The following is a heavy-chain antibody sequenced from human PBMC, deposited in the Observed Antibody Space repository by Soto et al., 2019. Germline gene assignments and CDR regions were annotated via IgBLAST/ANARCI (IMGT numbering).Heavy chain of an antibody. Sequence: SETLSLTCSVSGGSISNYYCNWIRQPAGKGLEWIGRIDTSGNTNYNPSLKSRVSLSVDTSKNQFSLKVTSVTAADTAVYYCARGGQDFWSGPFDYWGQGALVTVSS. CDR2: IDTSGNT. D-gene: IGHD3-3*01. V-gene: IGHV4-4*07. J-gene: IGHJ4*02. CDR1: GGSISNYY. CDR3: ARGGQDFWSGPFDY.